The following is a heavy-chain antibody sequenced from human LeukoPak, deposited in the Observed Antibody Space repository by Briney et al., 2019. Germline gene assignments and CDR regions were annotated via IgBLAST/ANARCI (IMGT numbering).Heavy chain of an antibody. Sequence: ASVKVSCKASGYTFTSYAMHWVRQDPGQRLEWMGWINAGNGNTKYSQKFQGRVTITRDTSASTAYMELSSLRSEDTAVYYCARDLWFGNNWFDPWGQGTLVTVSS. CDR3: ARDLWFGNNWFDP. CDR1: GYTFTSYA. D-gene: IGHD3-10*01. CDR2: INAGNGNT. V-gene: IGHV1-3*01. J-gene: IGHJ5*02.